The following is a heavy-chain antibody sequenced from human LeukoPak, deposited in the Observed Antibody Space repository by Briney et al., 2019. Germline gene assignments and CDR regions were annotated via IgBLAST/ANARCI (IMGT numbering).Heavy chain of an antibody. CDR2: TYYRSKWYN. CDR1: GDSFSSNSAG. CDR3: ARGMGSSWYGYYYGMDV. D-gene: IGHD6-13*01. J-gene: IGHJ6*02. V-gene: IGHV6-1*01. Sequence: SQTLSLTCAISGDSFSSNSAGWNWIRQSPSRGLEWLGRTYYRSKWYNDYAVSVKSRITINPDTSKNQFSLQLNSVTPEDTAVYYCARGMGSSWYGYYYGMDVWGQGTTVTVSS.